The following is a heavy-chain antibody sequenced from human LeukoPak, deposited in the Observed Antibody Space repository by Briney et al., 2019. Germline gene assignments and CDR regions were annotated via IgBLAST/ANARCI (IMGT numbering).Heavy chain of an antibody. Sequence: GGSLRLSCAASGFTFSDYYMSWIRQAPGKGLEWVSYISSSGRTIYYADSVKGRFTISRDNAKNSLYLQMNSLRAEDTAVYYCAREAAVADPNDAFDIWGQGTMVTVSS. CDR2: ISSSGRTI. D-gene: IGHD6-19*01. CDR3: AREAAVADPNDAFDI. J-gene: IGHJ3*02. CDR1: GFTFSDYY. V-gene: IGHV3-11*04.